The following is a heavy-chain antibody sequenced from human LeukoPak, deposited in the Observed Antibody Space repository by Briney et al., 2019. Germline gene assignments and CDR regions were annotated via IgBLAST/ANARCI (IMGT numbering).Heavy chain of an antibody. CDR1: GFTFSSYD. V-gene: IGHV3-48*03. D-gene: IGHD3-22*01. Sequence: GGSLRLSCAASGFTFSSYDMNWVRQAPGKGLEWVSYISTGGSGIYYADSLKGRFTISRDNAKNSLYLQMNSLRVEDTAVYYCARAHYYDSSGLDFWGQGTLVTVSS. CDR2: ISTGGSGI. CDR3: ARAHYYDSSGLDF. J-gene: IGHJ4*02.